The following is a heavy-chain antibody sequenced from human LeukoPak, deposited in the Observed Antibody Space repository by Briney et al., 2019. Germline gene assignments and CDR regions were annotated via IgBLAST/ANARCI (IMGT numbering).Heavy chain of an antibody. CDR3: ARQPAYSYGDYFDY. CDR1: GYDFSAFW. J-gene: IGHJ4*02. V-gene: IGHV5-51*01. D-gene: IGHD5-18*01. CDR2: IYPADSDT. Sequence: AGESLKISCKGSGYDFSAFWIGWVRQKPGKGLEWMGVIYPADSDTTYSPSLEGEVIISVDNSINTAYLQWISLKASDTAMYYCARQPAYSYGDYFDYWGQGTLVTVSS.